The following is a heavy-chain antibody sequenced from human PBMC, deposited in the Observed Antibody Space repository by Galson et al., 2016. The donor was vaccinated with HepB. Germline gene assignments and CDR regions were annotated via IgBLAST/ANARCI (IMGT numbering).Heavy chain of an antibody. D-gene: IGHD2-2*01. CDR2: IDPSDSYI. Sequence: QSGADVKKPGESLKISRKGSGYSFISYWISWVRHMPGKGLEWMGRIDPSDSYINYSPSFQGHITFSADKSSSTAYLQWTSLKASDTAMYYCSTQTTYCSTTSCYRFWGQGTPVTVSS. V-gene: IGHV5-10-1*01. J-gene: IGHJ1*01. CDR1: GYSFISYW. CDR3: STQTTYCSTTSCYRF.